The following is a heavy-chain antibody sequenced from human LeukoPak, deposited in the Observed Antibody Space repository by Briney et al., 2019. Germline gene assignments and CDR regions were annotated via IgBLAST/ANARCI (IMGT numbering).Heavy chain of an antibody. Sequence: GGSLRLSCAASGFTFSIYSMNWVRQAPGKGLEWVSSITSGSSFIYYADSVKGRFTISRDNAKNSLTLQMNSLRAEDTGVYYCARAGSGGTFGTWGQGTLVTVSS. CDR3: ARAGSGGTFGT. CDR1: GFTFSIYS. D-gene: IGHD2-8*02. CDR2: ITSGSSFI. J-gene: IGHJ5*02. V-gene: IGHV3-21*01.